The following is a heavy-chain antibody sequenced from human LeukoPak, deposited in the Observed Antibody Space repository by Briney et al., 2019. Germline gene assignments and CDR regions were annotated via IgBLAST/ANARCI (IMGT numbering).Heavy chain of an antibody. CDR2: ISFNSGNL. CDR3: AKAKGFAAMYYFDY. J-gene: IGHJ4*02. D-gene: IGHD3-10*01. CDR1: GFILRDYA. Sequence: GKSLRLSCAASGFILRDYAMHWVRQVPGKGLEWVAGISFNSGNLVYANSVKGRFTISRDNANNSLYLQMNSLTPEDTAWYFCAKAKGFAAMYYFDYWGQGPLVTVSS. V-gene: IGHV3-9*01.